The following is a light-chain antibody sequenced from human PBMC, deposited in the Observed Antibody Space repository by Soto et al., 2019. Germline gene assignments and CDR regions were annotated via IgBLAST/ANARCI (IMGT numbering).Light chain of an antibody. Sequence: EIVLTQSPGTLSLSPGERATLSCRASQSVSSSYLGWYQQKPGQAPRLLIYGASSRATGIPDRFSGSGPGTDFRRTISRLEPEDFAVYYCQRYVGCPLYTFGRGTKLVIK. CDR1: QSVSSSY. J-gene: IGKJ2*01. V-gene: IGKV3-20*01. CDR3: QRYVGCPLYT. CDR2: GAS.